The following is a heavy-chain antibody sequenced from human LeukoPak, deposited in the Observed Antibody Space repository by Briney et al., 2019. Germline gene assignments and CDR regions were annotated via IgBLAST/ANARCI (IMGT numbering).Heavy chain of an antibody. CDR1: GFTFSSYS. J-gene: IGHJ6*02. V-gene: IGHV3-21*01. CDR2: ISSSSSYI. CDR3: ARDRQNTMVRGVIPGYYYYGMDV. D-gene: IGHD3-10*01. Sequence: PGGSLRLSCAASGFTFSSYSMNWVRQAPGKGLEWVSSISSSSSYIYYADSVKGRFTISRDNAKNSLYLQMNSLRAEDTAVYYCARDRQNTMVRGVIPGYYYYGMDVWGQGTTVTVSS.